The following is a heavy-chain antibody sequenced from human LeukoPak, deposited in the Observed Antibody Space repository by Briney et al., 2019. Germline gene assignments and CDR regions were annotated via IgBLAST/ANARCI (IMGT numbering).Heavy chain of an antibody. Sequence: GGSLRLSCAASGFTFSSYWMHWVRQAPGKGLVWVSRINSDGSSTSYADSVKGRFTISRDNAKNTLYLQMNSLRDADTALYYCAKGGRWELPYYFDYWGQGTLVTVSS. D-gene: IGHD4-23*01. J-gene: IGHJ4*02. CDR3: AKGGRWELPYYFDY. CDR2: INSDGSST. CDR1: GFTFSSYW. V-gene: IGHV3-74*01.